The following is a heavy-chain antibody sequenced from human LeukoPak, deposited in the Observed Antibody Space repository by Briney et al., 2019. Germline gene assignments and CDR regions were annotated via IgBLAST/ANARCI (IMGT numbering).Heavy chain of an antibody. CDR1: GGTFSSYA. CDR2: IIPIFGTA. D-gene: IGHD6-19*01. V-gene: IGHV1-69*13. Sequence: APVKVSCKASGGTFSSYAISWVRQAPGQGLEWMGGIIPIFGTANYAQKFQGRVTITADESTSTAYMELSSLRSEDTAVYYCARERGLGIAVAANWFDPWGQGTLVTVSS. J-gene: IGHJ5*02. CDR3: ARERGLGIAVAANWFDP.